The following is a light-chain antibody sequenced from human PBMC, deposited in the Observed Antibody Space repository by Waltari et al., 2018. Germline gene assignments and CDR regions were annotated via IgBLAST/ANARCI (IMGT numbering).Light chain of an antibody. Sequence: EIVLTQSPGTLSLSPGERATLSCRASQRVSRALAWYQQKPGQAPRLLIYAASTRATGVPDGFSGSGSGTDFSLTISRLDPEDFAVYYCQHYVNLPVTFGQGTKVEI. CDR1: QRVSRA. CDR2: AAS. CDR3: QHYVNLPVT. J-gene: IGKJ1*01. V-gene: IGKV3-20*01.